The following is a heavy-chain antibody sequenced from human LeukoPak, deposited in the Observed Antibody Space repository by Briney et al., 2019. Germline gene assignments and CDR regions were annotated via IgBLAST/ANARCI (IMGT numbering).Heavy chain of an antibody. J-gene: IGHJ3*02. CDR1: GFTFSSYA. CDR3: ARETYYYASSGYLDAFDI. CDR2: ISYDGRNK. V-gene: IGHV3-30-3*01. Sequence: PGRSLRLSCAASGFTFSSYAMHWVRQAPGKGLEWVAVISYDGRNKYYADSVKGRSTISRDNSKNTLYLQMNSLRAEDTAVYYCARETYYYASSGYLDAFDIWGQGTMVTVSS. D-gene: IGHD3-22*01.